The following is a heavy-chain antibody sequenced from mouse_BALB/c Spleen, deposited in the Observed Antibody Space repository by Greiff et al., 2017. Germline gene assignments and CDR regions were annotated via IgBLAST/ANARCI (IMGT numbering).Heavy chain of an antibody. Sequence: EVMLVESGGGLVQPGGSRKLSCAASGFTFSSFGMHWVRQAPEKGLEWVAYISSGSSTIYYADTVKGRFTISRDNPKNTLSLQMTSLRSEDTAMYYCARSHYYGSSYWFAYWGQGTLVTVSA. J-gene: IGHJ3*01. D-gene: IGHD1-1*01. CDR2: ISSGSSTI. CDR3: ARSHYYGSSYWFAY. CDR1: GFTFSSFG. V-gene: IGHV5-17*02.